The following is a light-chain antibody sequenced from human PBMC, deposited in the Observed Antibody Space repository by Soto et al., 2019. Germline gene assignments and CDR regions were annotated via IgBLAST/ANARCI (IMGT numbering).Light chain of an antibody. CDR3: QQYWHWPRT. V-gene: IGKV3-15*01. CDR1: ESVSRN. Sequence: EIVVTQSPVTLSVSPGERVSLSCRASESVSRNLAWYQQKPGQTPRLLIYGASTRATGVPARFSGSGYGTDFILAITSLQSEDFAVYYCQQYWHWPRTFGQGTRVEI. J-gene: IGKJ1*01. CDR2: GAS.